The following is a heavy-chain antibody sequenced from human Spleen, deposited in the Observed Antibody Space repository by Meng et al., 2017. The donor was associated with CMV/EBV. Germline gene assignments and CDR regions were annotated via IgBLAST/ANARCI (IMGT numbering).Heavy chain of an antibody. CDR1: GSFTGSC. D-gene: IGHD2-8*01. Sequence: GSFTGSCWGCIRHPPGTGLELIGEIHHSGITNYNPSLPTRVTISVDTSTTQFSLKLSSVTAADTAVYYCARGRGYCTNCVCYFDYWGQGTLVTVSS. J-gene: IGHJ4*02. CDR3: ARGRGYCTNCVCYFDY. V-gene: IGHV4-34*13. CDR2: IHHSGIT.